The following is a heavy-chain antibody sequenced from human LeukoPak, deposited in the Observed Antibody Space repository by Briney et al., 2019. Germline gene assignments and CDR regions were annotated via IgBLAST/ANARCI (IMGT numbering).Heavy chain of an antibody. Sequence: GGSLRLSCAASGFTFSSYSMSWVRQAPGKGLEWVSSISSSSSYIYYADSVKGRFTISRDNAKNSLYLQMNSLRAEDTAIYYCARDLAQWLVPTYFDYWGQGTLVTVSS. CDR3: ARDLAQWLVPTYFDY. D-gene: IGHD6-19*01. CDR2: ISSSSSYI. CDR1: GFTFSSYS. V-gene: IGHV3-21*01. J-gene: IGHJ4*02.